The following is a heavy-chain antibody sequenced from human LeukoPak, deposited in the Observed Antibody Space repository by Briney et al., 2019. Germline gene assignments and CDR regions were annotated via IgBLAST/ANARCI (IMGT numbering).Heavy chain of an antibody. Sequence: GGSLRLSCAASGLTFSSYWMSWVRQAPGKGLEWVANIKEDGSEKYYVASVKGRFTISRDNAKNSVFLQMNSLRAEDTAIYYCARENSGIAATDIIDSWGQGTLVTVSS. CDR3: ARENSGIAATDIIDS. CDR1: GLTFSSYW. V-gene: IGHV3-7*01. D-gene: IGHD6-13*01. J-gene: IGHJ4*02. CDR2: IKEDGSEK.